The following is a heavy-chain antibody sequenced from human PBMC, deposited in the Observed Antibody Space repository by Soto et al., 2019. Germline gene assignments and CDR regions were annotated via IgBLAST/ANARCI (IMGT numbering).Heavy chain of an antibody. D-gene: IGHD2-8*01. Sequence: PSETLSLTCTVSGGSISTYYWSWIRQVPGKGLEWIGHTHNNGRTNYIYSPSLKSRVTISVDTSKNQFSLTLRSVTAADTAVYFSARDKEQTYGAFLGYWGQGILVTVSS. J-gene: IGHJ4*02. CDR2: THNNGRT. CDR1: GGSISTYY. CDR3: ARDKEQTYGAFLGY. V-gene: IGHV4-59*01.